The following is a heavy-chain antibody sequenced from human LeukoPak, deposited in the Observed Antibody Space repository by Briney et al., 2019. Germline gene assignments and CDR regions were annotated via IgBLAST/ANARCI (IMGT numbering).Heavy chain of an antibody. CDR3: AKGPKQLLVRRSVWSYMDV. CDR1: GFTFSTYD. J-gene: IGHJ6*03. D-gene: IGHD5/OR15-5a*01. V-gene: IGHV3-30*02. Sequence: GGSLRLSCAASGFTFSTYDIHWVRQAPGKGLEWVAFIRYDASNKKYADSVKGRFTISRDNSKNTLYLQMNSLRAEDTAVYYCAKGPKQLLVRRSVWSYMDVWGKGTTVTISS. CDR2: IRYDASNK.